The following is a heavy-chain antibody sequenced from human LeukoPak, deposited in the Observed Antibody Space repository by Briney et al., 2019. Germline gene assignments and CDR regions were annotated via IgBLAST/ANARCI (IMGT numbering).Heavy chain of an antibody. Sequence: GGSLRLSCAASGFTFSSSWMLWVRQAPGKGLLWVSRINTDGSSTSYADSVKGRFTISRDNAENTLYLQMNSLRAEDTAVYYCARGPMARGAYGMDVWGQGTTVTVSS. J-gene: IGHJ6*02. V-gene: IGHV3-74*01. D-gene: IGHD3-10*01. CDR3: ARGPMARGAYGMDV. CDR2: INTDGSST. CDR1: GFTFSSSW.